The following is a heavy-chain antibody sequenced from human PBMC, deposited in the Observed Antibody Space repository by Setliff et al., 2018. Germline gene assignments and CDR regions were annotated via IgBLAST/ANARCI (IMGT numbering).Heavy chain of an antibody. J-gene: IGHJ4*02. CDR1: GTSISTGPYY. CDR2: IFSRGSM. D-gene: IGHD1-26*01. Sequence: PSETLSLTCTVSGTSISTGPYYWTWIRQSAERGLEWIGQIFSRGSMNYGPSLSSRVTISADSSKNQFSLQLVSVTASDTAVYYCARGDSSGNNYPVLDYWGQGILVTVSS. CDR3: ARGDSSGNNYPVLDY. V-gene: IGHV4-61*09.